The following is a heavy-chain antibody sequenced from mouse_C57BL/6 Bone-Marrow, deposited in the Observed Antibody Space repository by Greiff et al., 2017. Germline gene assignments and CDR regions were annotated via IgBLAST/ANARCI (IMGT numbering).Heavy chain of an antibody. V-gene: IGHV1-15*01. CDR2: IDPETGGT. Sequence: QVQLQQSGAELVRPGASVTLSCKASGYTFTDYEMHWVKQTPVHGLEWIGAIDPETGGTAYNQKFKGKAILTADKSSSTAYMQLSSLTSEDSAVYFCARSYYGSSLYYYAMDYWGQGTSVTVSS. CDR3: ARSYYGSSLYYYAMDY. CDR1: GYTFTDYE. J-gene: IGHJ4*01. D-gene: IGHD1-1*01.